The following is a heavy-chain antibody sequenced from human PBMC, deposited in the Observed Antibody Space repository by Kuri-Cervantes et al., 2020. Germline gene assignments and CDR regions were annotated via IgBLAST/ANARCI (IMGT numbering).Heavy chain of an antibody. CDR1: GFTFSDYY. D-gene: IGHD5-24*01. V-gene: IGHV3-11*01. CDR2: ISSSGSTI. J-gene: IGHJ5*02. CDR3: AKEGSRRDGYNCWFDP. Sequence: GESLKISCAASGFTFSDYYMSWIRQAPGKGLEWVSYISSSGSTIYYADSVKGRFTISRDNAKNSLYLQMNSLRAEDTAVYYCAKEGSRRDGYNCWFDPWGHGTLVTVSS.